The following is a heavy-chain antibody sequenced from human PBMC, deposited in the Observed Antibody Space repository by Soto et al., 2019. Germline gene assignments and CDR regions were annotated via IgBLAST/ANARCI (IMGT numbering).Heavy chain of an antibody. V-gene: IGHV4-4*02. CDR1: GGSISSSNW. CDR3: AREGGYYDIRMDV. J-gene: IGHJ6*02. D-gene: IGHD3-9*01. CDR2: IYHSGST. Sequence: SETLSLTCAVSGGSISSSNWWSWVRQPPGKGLEWIGEIYHSGSTYYNPSLKSRVTISVDRSQSQFSLRLSSVTAADTAVYYCAREGGYYDIRMDVWGQGTTGTVSS.